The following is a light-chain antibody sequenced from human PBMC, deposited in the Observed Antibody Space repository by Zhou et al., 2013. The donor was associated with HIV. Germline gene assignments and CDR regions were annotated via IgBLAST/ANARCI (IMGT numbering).Light chain of an antibody. J-gene: IGKJ2*03. CDR1: QGISSY. V-gene: IGKV1-9*01. CDR3: QQSYSTPRDS. Sequence: IQLTQSPSSLSASVGDRVTITCRASQGISSYLAWYQQKPGKAPKLLIYAASTLQSGVPSRFSGSGSGTDFTLTISSLQPEDFATYYCQQSYSTPRDSFGQGTKLEIK. CDR2: AAS.